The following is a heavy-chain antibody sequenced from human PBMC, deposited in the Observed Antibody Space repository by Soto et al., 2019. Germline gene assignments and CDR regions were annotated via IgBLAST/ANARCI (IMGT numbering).Heavy chain of an antibody. Sequence: LRLSCAASGFTFSSYAMSWVRQAPGKGLEWVSAISGSGGSTYYADSVKGRFTISRDNSKNTLYLQMNSLRAEDTAVYYCAKSIAVAGTKFDYWGQGTLVTVSS. CDR2: ISGSGGST. J-gene: IGHJ4*02. D-gene: IGHD6-19*01. CDR3: AKSIAVAGTKFDY. V-gene: IGHV3-23*01. CDR1: GFTFSSYA.